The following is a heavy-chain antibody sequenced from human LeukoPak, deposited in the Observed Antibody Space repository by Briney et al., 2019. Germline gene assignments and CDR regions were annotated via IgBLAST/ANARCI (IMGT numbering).Heavy chain of an antibody. J-gene: IGHJ5*02. V-gene: IGHV4-59*08. CDR3: ARNSSAGRGCFDP. Sequence: SETLSLTCTVSGGSISSYYWSWIRQPPGKGLEWIGYIYYSGSTNYNSSLKSRATISVDTSKNQFSLKLSSVTAADTAVYYCARNSSAGRGCFDPWAREPWSPSPQ. CDR2: IYYSGST. D-gene: IGHD6-19*01. CDR1: GGSISSYY.